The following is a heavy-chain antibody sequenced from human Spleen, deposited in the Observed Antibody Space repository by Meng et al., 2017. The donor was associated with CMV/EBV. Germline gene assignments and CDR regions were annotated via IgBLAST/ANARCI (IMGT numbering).Heavy chain of an antibody. CDR2: IIPILGVA. Sequence: SVKVSCKASGGTFSSYTISWVRQAPGQGLEWMGRIIPILGVANYAQKFQGRVTITADKSTSTAYMELRSLRSDDTAVYYCARGEGSADAFDIWGQGTMVTVSS. D-gene: IGHD3-16*01. CDR3: ARGEGSADAFDI. V-gene: IGHV1-69*02. CDR1: GGTFSSYT. J-gene: IGHJ3*02.